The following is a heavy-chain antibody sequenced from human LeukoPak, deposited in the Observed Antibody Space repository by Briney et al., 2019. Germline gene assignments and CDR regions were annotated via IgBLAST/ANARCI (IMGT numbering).Heavy chain of an antibody. CDR1: GFTFSSYW. Sequence: GGSLRLSCAASGFTFSSYWMHWVRQAPRKGLVWVSRTSTYGRSTSYTDSVNGQFTISRDTAKNTLYLQMNSLRAEDTAVSFCARASEAGTNWFDPWGTGTLVTVSS. V-gene: IGHV3-74*01. J-gene: IGHJ5*02. CDR3: ARASEAGTNWFDP. D-gene: IGHD6-19*01. CDR2: TSTYGRST.